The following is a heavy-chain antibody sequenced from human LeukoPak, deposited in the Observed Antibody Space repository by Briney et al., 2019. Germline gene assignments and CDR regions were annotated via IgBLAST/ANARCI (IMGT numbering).Heavy chain of an antibody. J-gene: IGHJ4*02. D-gene: IGHD4-17*01. V-gene: IGHV1-2*02. CDR3: ATLYGDYVTSDY. Sequence: ASVTVSCKASGYSFIVYYIHWVRQAPGQGLEWMGWINPSSGGTHYAQKFLGRVTMTRDTSISTAYMELSRLRSDDTAVYYCATLYGDYVTSDYWGLGTLVTVSS. CDR1: GYSFIVYY. CDR2: INPSSGGT.